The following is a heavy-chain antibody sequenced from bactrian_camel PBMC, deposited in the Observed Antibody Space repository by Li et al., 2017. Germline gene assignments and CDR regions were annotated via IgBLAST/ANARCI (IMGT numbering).Heavy chain of an antibody. J-gene: IGHJ6*01. D-gene: IGHD3*01. Sequence: HVQLVESGGGSVQAGGSLKLSCAASGYIFSSCGMGWYRQAPGKERELVSTISSDGTTDYADSVKGRFTISQDSAKNMVYLQMNDLKPEDTAMYYCAASPLGGEANPLQILSDFGYWGQGTQVTVS. CDR2: ISSDGTT. CDR1: GYIFSSCG. CDR3: AASPLGGEANPLQILSDFGY. V-gene: IGHV3S53*01.